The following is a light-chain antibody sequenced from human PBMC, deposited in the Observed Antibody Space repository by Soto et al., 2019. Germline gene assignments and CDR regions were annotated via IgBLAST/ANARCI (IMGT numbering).Light chain of an antibody. J-gene: IGKJ1*01. CDR1: QSVSSN. CDR2: GAS. V-gene: IGKV3-15*01. CDR3: QQYQNWPLIT. Sequence: EIVMTQSPGTLSVSPGERVIFSCRASQSVSSNLAWYQQKRGQTPRLLIYGASTRATGIPDRFSGSGSGTEFTLTISILQSEDFADYYCQQYQNWPLITFGQGTKVDIK.